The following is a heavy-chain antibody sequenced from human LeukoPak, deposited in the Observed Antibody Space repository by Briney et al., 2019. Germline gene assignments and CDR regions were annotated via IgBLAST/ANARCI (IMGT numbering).Heavy chain of an antibody. Sequence: GSLRLSCAASGFPFSDYVMGWVRQAPGKGLEWIASVYSSGNTYYKPSLQSRLTISLDTSKNQFSLKVSSVTAADTAVYYCARAGTYDSLISWGQGTLVTVSS. CDR3: ARAGTYDSLIS. J-gene: IGHJ5*02. D-gene: IGHD3-22*01. V-gene: IGHV4-38-2*01. CDR2: VYSSGNT. CDR1: GFPFSDYV.